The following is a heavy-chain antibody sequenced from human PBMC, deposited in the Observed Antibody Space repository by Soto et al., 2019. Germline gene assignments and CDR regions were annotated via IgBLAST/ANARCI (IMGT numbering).Heavy chain of an antibody. CDR1: LYTFTNYG. CDR3: ATQPYSGDWPEGNYFDY. J-gene: IGHJ4*02. Sequence: QVPLVQSRAEVKKPGASVKVSCKTSLYTFTNYGFSWVRQAPGQGLEWMGWMSPYSGNTNYAQKLQGRVTLTTDTSTTTAYLELRSLKSDDTAVYYCATQPYSGDWPEGNYFDYWGQGTLVTVSS. CDR2: MSPYSGNT. V-gene: IGHV1-18*01. D-gene: IGHD6-19*01.